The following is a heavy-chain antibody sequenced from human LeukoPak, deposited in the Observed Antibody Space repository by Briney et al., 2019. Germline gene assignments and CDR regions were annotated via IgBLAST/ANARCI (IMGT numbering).Heavy chain of an antibody. CDR1: GGSISSSSYY. J-gene: IGHJ4*02. CDR2: IYYSGST. Sequence: PSETLSLTCTDSGGSISSSSYYWGWIRQPPGKGLEWIGTIYYSGSTYYNPSLKSRVTISVDTSKNQFSLRLSSVTAADTAVYYCASMVSRWLYYYDSRRGYWGQGTLVTVSS. CDR3: ASMVSRWLYYYDSRRGY. D-gene: IGHD3-22*01. V-gene: IGHV4-39*07.